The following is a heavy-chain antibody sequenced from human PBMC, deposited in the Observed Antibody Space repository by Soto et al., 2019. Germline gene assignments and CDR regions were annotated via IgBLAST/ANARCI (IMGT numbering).Heavy chain of an antibody. CDR2: INHSGST. CDR1: GGSLSGYY. D-gene: IGHD2-15*01. Sequence: QVQLQQWGAGLLKPSETLSLTCAVSGGSLSGYYWNWIRQPPGKGLEWIADINHSGSTNYNSSLTSRLTISIHPSKRQFSLKVHSVVASCTAVHYCARGDKGRVRYWGQGTLVTVSS. J-gene: IGHJ4*02. CDR3: ARGDKGRVRY. V-gene: IGHV4-34*01.